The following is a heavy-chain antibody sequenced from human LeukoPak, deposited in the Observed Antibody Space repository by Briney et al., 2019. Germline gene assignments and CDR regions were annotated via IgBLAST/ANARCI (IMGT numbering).Heavy chain of an antibody. Sequence: GASVKVSCKASGGTFSSYAISWVRQAPGQGLEWMGGIIPIFGTANYAQKFQGRVTITADESTSTAYMELSSLRSEDTAVYYCAAAAGYPNYYYYYGMDVWGQGTTVTVSS. CDR3: AAAAGYPNYYYYYGMDV. CDR1: GGTFSSYA. V-gene: IGHV1-69*13. CDR2: IIPIFGTA. D-gene: IGHD6-13*01. J-gene: IGHJ6*02.